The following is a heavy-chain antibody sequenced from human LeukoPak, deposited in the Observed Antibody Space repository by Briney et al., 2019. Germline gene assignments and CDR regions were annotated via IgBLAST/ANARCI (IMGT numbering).Heavy chain of an antibody. V-gene: IGHV1-2*02. CDR2: INPNSGGT. CDR1: GYTITGYY. Sequence: ASVKVSCKASGYTITGYYIHWVRQAPGQGLEWMGWINPNSGGTKYAQKFQGRVTVTRDTSINTAYMELRRLKSDDTAVFYCASLLGYCSSTSCHDAFDIWGQGTMVTVSS. J-gene: IGHJ3*02. CDR3: ASLLGYCSSTSCHDAFDI. D-gene: IGHD2-2*01.